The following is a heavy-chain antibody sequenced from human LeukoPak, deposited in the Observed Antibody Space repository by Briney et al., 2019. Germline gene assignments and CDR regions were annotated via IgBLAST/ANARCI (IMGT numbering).Heavy chain of an antibody. D-gene: IGHD1-26*01. J-gene: IGHJ4*02. V-gene: IGHV3-74*01. CDR3: AARDSGYIDY. CDR1: GFAFTSSW. CDR2: IKSDGSYT. Sequence: GGSLRLSCAASGFAFTSSWMHWVRQAPGKGLVWVSRIKSDGSYTNYADSVKGRFTISRDNAKNTVYLQMNSLRVEDTAVHYCAARDSGYIDYWGQGTLVSVSS.